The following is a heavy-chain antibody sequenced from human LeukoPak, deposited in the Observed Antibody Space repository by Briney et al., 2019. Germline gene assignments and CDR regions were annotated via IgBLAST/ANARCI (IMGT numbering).Heavy chain of an antibody. Sequence: PGGSLRLSCAASGFTVSSNYMSWVRQAPGKGLEWVSVIYSGGSTYYADSVKGRFTISRDNSKNTLYLQMNSLRAEDTAVYYCARRARNTVTASGVFGYWGQGTLVTVSS. CDR1: GFTVSSNY. CDR2: IYSGGST. D-gene: IGHD4-17*01. V-gene: IGHV3-53*01. CDR3: ARRARNTVTASGVFGY. J-gene: IGHJ4*02.